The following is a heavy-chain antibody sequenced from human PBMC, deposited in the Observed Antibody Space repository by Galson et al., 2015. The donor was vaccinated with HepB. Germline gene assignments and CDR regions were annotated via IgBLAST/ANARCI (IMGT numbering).Heavy chain of an antibody. CDR1: GGIFSSYA. CDR2: IIPIFGTA. V-gene: IGHV1-69*13. J-gene: IGHJ6*03. Sequence: SVKVSCKASGGIFSSYAISWVRQAPGQGLEWMGGIIPIFGTANYAQKFQGRVTITADESTSTAYMELSSLRSEDTAVYYCARNGNEYSSSSDYYYYMDVWGKGTTVTVSS. CDR3: ARNGNEYSSSSDYYYYMDV. D-gene: IGHD6-6*01.